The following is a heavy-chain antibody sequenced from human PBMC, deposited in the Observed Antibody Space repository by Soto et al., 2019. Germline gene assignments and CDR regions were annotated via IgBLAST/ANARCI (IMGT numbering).Heavy chain of an antibody. V-gene: IGHV4-31*03. CDR1: GGSISSGGYY. Sequence: SETLSLTCTVSGGSISSGGYYWSWIRQHPGKGLEWIGYIYYSGSTYYNPSPKSRVTISVDTSKNQFSLKLSSVTAADTAVYYCAGGEDGSGSYWVGRPLSRVDYWGQGALVTVLL. D-gene: IGHD3-10*01. CDR3: AGGEDGSGSYWVGRPLSRVDY. CDR2: IYYSGST. J-gene: IGHJ4*02.